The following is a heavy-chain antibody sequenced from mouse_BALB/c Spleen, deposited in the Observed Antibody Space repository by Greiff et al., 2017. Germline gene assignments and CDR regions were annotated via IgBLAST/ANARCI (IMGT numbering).Heavy chain of an antibody. CDR1: GFSLTGYG. D-gene: IGHD2-1*01. CDR3: AKPRGNYFYAMDY. Sequence: VKLMESGPGLVAPSQSLSITCTVSGFSLTGYGVNWVRQPPGKGLEWLGMIWGDGSTDYNSALKSRLSISKDNSKSQVFLKMNSLQTDDTATYYCAKPRGNYFYAMDYWGQGTSVTVSS. CDR2: IWGDGST. V-gene: IGHV2-6-7*01. J-gene: IGHJ4*01.